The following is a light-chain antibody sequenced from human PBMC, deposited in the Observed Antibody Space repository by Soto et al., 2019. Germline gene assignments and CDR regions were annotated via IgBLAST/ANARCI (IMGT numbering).Light chain of an antibody. V-gene: IGKV1-27*01. CDR3: QKCKVAPFT. CDR1: HGIDNH. J-gene: IGKJ4*01. Sequence: DIQMTQSPSSLSASVGDRVTITCRASHGIDNHLAWFQQKPGKAPNLLIYAASTLQSGVPSRFTGSGSGTDFTLTISSLQPEDAAIYYCQKCKVAPFTFGGGTKVEIK. CDR2: AAS.